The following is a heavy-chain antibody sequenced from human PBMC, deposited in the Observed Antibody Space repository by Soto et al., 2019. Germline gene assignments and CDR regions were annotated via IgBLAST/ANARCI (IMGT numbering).Heavy chain of an antibody. CDR1: GGSISGDGYF. CDR3: ARDASQTGVPLDS. CDR2: IHYSGNT. D-gene: IGHD1-1*01. Sequence: QVQLQESGPGLVKPSQTLSLTCTVSGGSISGDGYFWSWIRQLPGKGLEWMGYIHYSGNTYYSPSLKSRVXXSXDXXKNQFSLNLTSVTAADTAVYYCARDASQTGVPLDSWGQGTLVTVSS. V-gene: IGHV4-31*03. J-gene: IGHJ4*02.